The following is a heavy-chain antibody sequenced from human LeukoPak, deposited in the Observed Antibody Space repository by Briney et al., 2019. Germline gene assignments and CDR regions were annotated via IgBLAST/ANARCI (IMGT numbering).Heavy chain of an antibody. CDR3: AIWFGELLPTDYMDV. CDR2: IIPIFGTA. CDR1: GGTFSSYA. Sequence: ASVKVSCKASGGTFSSYAISRVRQAPGQGLEWMGRIIPIFGTANYAQKFQGRVTITTDESTSTAYMELSSLRSEDTAVYYCAIWFGELLPTDYMDVWGKGTTVTVSS. J-gene: IGHJ6*03. D-gene: IGHD3-10*01. V-gene: IGHV1-69*05.